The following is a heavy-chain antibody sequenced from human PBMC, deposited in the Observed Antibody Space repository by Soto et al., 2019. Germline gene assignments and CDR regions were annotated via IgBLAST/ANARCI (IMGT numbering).Heavy chain of an antibody. CDR3: ARLASGWQYYYFDF. J-gene: IGHJ2*01. CDR2: INHSGST. Sequence: QVQLQQWGAGLLKPSETLSLTCAVYGGSFSPYFWSWIRQPPGKGLEWIGEINHSGSTNYNPSLTRRATLSVHTATNQVSLKLTSVTAADTAVYYFARLASGWQYYYFDFWGRGTPVTVSS. D-gene: IGHD6-19*01. CDR1: GGSFSPYF. V-gene: IGHV4-34*01.